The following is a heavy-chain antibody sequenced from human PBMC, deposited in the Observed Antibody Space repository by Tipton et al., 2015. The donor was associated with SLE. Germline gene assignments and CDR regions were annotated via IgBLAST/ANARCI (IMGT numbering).Heavy chain of an antibody. J-gene: IGHJ4*02. D-gene: IGHD4-11*01. Sequence: TLSLTCSVSGDSMSSHSYYWSWIRQPAGKGLEWIGNVYTSGSTNSNDSLKSRVTISLDTSKKQFSLRLSSVTAADTAVYYCARHDGGDYSPQGYWGQGTLVTVSS. V-gene: IGHV4-61*09. CDR1: GDSMSSHSYY. CDR3: ARHDGGDYSPQGY. CDR2: VYTSGST.